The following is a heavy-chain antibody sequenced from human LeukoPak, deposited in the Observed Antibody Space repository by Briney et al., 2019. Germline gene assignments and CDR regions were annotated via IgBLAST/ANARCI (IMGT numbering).Heavy chain of an antibody. J-gene: IGHJ4*02. CDR2: IYTSGST. CDR1: GGSISTYY. V-gene: IGHV4-4*07. D-gene: IGHD2-2*01. Sequence: SETLSLTCTVSGGSISTYYWSWIRQPAGKGLEWIGRIYTSGSTNYNPSLKSRVTMSVDTSKNQFSLKLSSVTAADTAVYYCAGLPLTPLQLLPFHFRGQGTLVTVSS. CDR3: AGLPLTPLQLLPFHF.